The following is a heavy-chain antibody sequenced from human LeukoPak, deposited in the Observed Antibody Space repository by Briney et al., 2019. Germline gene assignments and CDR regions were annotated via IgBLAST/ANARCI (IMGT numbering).Heavy chain of an antibody. D-gene: IGHD4-17*01. V-gene: IGHV3-30*03. J-gene: IGHJ4*02. Sequence: GGSLRLSCAASGFTFSSYGMHWVRQAPGKGLEWVAVISYDGSNKYYADSVKGRFTISRDNSKNTLYLQMSSLRADDTAGYYCARDLGDSGDYWGQGTLVTVSS. CDR1: GFTFSSYG. CDR2: ISYDGSNK. CDR3: ARDLGDSGDY.